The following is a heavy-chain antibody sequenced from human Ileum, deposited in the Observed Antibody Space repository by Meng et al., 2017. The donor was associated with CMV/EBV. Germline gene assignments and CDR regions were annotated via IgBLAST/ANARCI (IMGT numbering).Heavy chain of an antibody. CDR1: GFTFSAYW. V-gene: IGHV3-7*01. CDR3: ARDAVTVYYYYYYGMDV. J-gene: IGHJ6*01. Sequence: GESLKISCAASGFTFSAYWMSWVRQAPGKGLEWVANIKQDGSEKYYVDSVKGRFTISRDNAKNSLYLQMNSLRAEDTAVYYCARDAVTVYYYYYYGMDVWGQGNTV. CDR2: IKQDGSEK. D-gene: IGHD4-11*01.